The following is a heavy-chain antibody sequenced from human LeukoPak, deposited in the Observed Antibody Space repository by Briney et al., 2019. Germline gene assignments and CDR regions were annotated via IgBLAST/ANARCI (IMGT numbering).Heavy chain of an antibody. J-gene: IGHJ4*02. CDR3: ARGQDRCSGGSCYVDY. CDR1: GGSFSGYY. CDR2: INHSGST. D-gene: IGHD2-15*01. V-gene: IGHV4-34*01. Sequence: PSETLSLTCAVYGGSFSGYYWSWIRQPPGKGLEWIGEINHSGSTNYNPSLKSRVTISVDTSKNQFSLKLSSVAAADTAVYYCARGQDRCSGGSCYVDYWGQGTLVTVSS.